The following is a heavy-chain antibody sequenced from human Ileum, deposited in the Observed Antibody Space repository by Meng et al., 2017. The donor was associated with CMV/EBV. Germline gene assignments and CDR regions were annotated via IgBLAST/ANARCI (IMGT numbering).Heavy chain of an antibody. CDR3: TRDAGAEAV. J-gene: IGHJ4*02. CDR1: GFRVSNAY. Sequence: SLRLSCEVFGFRVSNAYMSWVRQAPGKGLEWISVIRGGGDTHYADSVKGRFTTSRDNSRNTLYLQMNSLRAEDTAVYHCTRDAGAEAVWGQGTLVTVSS. D-gene: IGHD6-19*01. CDR2: IRGGGDT. V-gene: IGHV3-53*01.